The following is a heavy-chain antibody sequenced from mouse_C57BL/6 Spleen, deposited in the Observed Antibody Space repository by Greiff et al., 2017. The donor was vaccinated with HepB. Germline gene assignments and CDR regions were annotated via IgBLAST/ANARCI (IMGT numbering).Heavy chain of an antibody. CDR3: ARGYDYYAMDY. J-gene: IGHJ4*01. V-gene: IGHV3-5*01. D-gene: IGHD2-10*02. CDR1: GISITTGNYR. CDR2: IYYSGTI. Sequence: DVMLVESGPGLVKPSQTVFLTCTVTGISITTGNYRWSWIRQFPGNKLEWIGYIYYSGTITYNPSLTSRTTITRDTPKNQFFLEMNSLTAEDTATYYCARGYDYYAMDYWGQGTSVTVSS.